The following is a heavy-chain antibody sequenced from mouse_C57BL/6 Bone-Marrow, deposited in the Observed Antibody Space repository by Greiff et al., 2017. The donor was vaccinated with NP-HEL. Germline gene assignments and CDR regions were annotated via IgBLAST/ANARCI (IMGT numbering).Heavy chain of an antibody. CDR1: GFTFSDYY. Sequence: EVMLVESGGGLVQPGGSLKLSCAASGFTFSDYYMYWVRQTPEKRLEWVAYISNGGGSTYYPDTVKGRFTISRDNAKNTLYLQMSHLKSENTAMYYCARHPHYGYAWFAYWGQGTLVTVSA. CDR2: ISNGGGST. CDR3: ARHPHYGYAWFAY. D-gene: IGHD2-2*01. V-gene: IGHV5-12*01. J-gene: IGHJ3*01.